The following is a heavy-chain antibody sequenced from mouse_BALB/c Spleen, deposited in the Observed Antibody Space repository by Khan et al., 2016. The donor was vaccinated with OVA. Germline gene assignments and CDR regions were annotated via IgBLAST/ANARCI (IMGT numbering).Heavy chain of an antibody. Sequence: QIQLVQSGPELKKPGETVKISCKASGYTFTNYGMNWVKQAPGKGLKWMGWINTYTGESIYTDDFKGRFALSLEASASTAYLQINNLKNEDTATYCCARPPYVSYVMVYWGQGTSVTVSS. CDR1: GYTFTNYG. CDR3: ARPPYVSYVMVY. CDR2: INTYTGES. D-gene: IGHD1-1*01. J-gene: IGHJ4*01. V-gene: IGHV9-3-1*01.